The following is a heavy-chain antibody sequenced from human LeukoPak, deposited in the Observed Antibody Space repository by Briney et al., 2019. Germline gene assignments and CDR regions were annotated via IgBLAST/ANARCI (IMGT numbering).Heavy chain of an antibody. V-gene: IGHV3-11*04. Sequence: GGSLRLSCAASGFTVSSNYMSWVRQAPGKGLEWVSYISSSGSMLHYADSVEGRFTISRDNGKSSLYLQMSSLRVEDTAVYYCTRRPYSSSCYYFDYWGQGTLVPSPQ. CDR2: ISSSGSML. J-gene: IGHJ4*02. CDR1: GFTVSSNY. D-gene: IGHD6-13*01. CDR3: TRRPYSSSCYYFDY.